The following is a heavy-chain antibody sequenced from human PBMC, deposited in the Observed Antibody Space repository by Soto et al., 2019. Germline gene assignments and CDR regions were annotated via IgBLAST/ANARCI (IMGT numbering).Heavy chain of an antibody. J-gene: IGHJ4*02. CDR1: GYTFTSYY. V-gene: IGHV1-18*04. CDR3: ARGIAWYMFDY. CDR2: INAYSGNT. Sequence: ASVKASCKASGYTFTSYYMHWVRQAPGQGLEWMGWINAYSGNTVYAQKLQGRVTMTTDTSTTTAYMELRSLTSDDTAMYFCARGIAWYMFDYWGQGTLVTVSS. D-gene: IGHD6-13*01.